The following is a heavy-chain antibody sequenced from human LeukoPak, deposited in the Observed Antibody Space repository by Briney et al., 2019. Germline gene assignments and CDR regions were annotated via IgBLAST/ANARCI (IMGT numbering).Heavy chain of an antibody. D-gene: IGHD3-22*01. CDR1: GYTFTTHD. Sequence: ASVKVSCKASGYTFTTHDINWVRQAPGQGLEWMGIINPSGGSTSYAQKFQGRVTMTRDTSTSTVYMELSSLRSEDTAVYYCAREEYYYDSSGYYASCFDYWGQGTLVTVSS. J-gene: IGHJ4*02. V-gene: IGHV1-46*01. CDR2: INPSGGST. CDR3: AREEYYYDSSGYYASCFDY.